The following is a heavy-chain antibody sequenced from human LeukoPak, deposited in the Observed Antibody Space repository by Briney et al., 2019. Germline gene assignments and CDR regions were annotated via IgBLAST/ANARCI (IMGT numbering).Heavy chain of an antibody. V-gene: IGHV3-48*04. CDR1: GFTFNNYA. J-gene: IGHJ4*02. CDR2: IGISSGPL. CDR3: ARAKGYTSSYSFDY. Sequence: GGSLRLSCAASGFTFNNYAMNWVRQTPGGRLEWVSFIGISSGPLLYADSVKGRFTISRDNAKASVYLRMNRLRAEDTAVYYCARAKGYTSSYSFDYWGQGTLVTVSS. D-gene: IGHD3-10*01.